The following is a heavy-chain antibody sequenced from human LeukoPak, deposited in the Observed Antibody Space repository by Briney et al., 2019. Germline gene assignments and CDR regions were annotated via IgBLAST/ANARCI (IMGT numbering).Heavy chain of an antibody. CDR2: ISSSSSYI. CDR3: VREPSQGAFDI. J-gene: IGHJ3*02. Sequence: PGGSLRLSCAASGFTFSSYSMNWVRQAPGKGLEWVSSISSSSSYIYYADSVKGRFTISRDNAKNSLYLQMNSLGAEDTAVYYCVREPSQGAFDIWGQGTMVTVSS. V-gene: IGHV3-21*01. CDR1: GFTFSSYS.